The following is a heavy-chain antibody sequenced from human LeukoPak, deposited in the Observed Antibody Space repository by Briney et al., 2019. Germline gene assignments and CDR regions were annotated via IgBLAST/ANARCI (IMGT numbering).Heavy chain of an antibody. CDR1: GFTFDNYG. V-gene: IGHV3-20*04. Sequence: GGSLRLSCAASGFTFDNYGMSWVRQAPGKGLEWVSGINWNGGSTGYADSVKGRLTISRDNAKNSLYLQMNSLRAEDTALYYCARDGGSYSDYWGQGTLVTVSS. CDR2: INWNGGST. CDR3: ARDGGSYSDY. D-gene: IGHD1-26*01. J-gene: IGHJ4*02.